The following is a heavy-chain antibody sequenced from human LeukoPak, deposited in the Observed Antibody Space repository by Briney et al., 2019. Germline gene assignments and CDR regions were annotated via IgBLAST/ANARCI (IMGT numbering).Heavy chain of an antibody. CDR1: GGSISSGGYS. D-gene: IGHD4-17*01. Sequence: SQTLSLTCAVSGGSISSGGYSWGWIRQPPGKGLEWIGYIYHSGSTYYNPSLKSRVTISVDRSKNQFSLKLSSVTAADTAVYYCARGVGDYGDYGGSLDPWGQGTLVTVSS. CDR2: IYHSGST. J-gene: IGHJ5*02. V-gene: IGHV4-30-2*01. CDR3: ARGVGDYGDYGGSLDP.